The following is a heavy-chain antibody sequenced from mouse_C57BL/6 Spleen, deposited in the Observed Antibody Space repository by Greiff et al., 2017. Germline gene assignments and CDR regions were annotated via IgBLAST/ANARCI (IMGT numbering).Heavy chain of an antibody. CDR2: INPYNGGT. CDR1: GYTFTDYY. Sequence: VQLKQSGPVLVKPGASVKMSCKASGYTFTDYYMNWVKQSHGKSLEWIGVINPYNGGTSYNQKFKGKATLTVDKSSSTAYMELNSLTSEDSAVYYCARSRGSPDCNYGYFDVWGTGTTVTVSS. D-gene: IGHD3-1*01. J-gene: IGHJ1*03. CDR3: ARSRGSPDCNYGYFDV. V-gene: IGHV1-19*01.